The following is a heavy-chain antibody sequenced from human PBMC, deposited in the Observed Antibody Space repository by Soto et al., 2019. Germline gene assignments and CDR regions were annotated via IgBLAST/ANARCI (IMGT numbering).Heavy chain of an antibody. Sequence: QVQLQQWGAGLLKPSETLYLTCAVYGGSFSGYYWSWIRQPPGTGLEWIGEINHSGSTNYNPARKSQVTMTVDTSRNQLSLKMTSVAATDTAVYYCARDKITGLVDYWGQGTLVTVPS. CDR1: GGSFSGYY. CDR2: INHSGST. D-gene: IGHD2-8*02. V-gene: IGHV4-34*01. CDR3: ARDKITGLVDY. J-gene: IGHJ4*02.